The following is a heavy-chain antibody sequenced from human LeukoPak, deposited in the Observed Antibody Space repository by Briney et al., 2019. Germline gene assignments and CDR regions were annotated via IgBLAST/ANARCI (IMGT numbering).Heavy chain of an antibody. Sequence: NPSDTLSLTCTLSGGSVSTGSSYWSWIRQPPGKGLEWIGYIYYAGSPNYNPSLKSRVTISVDTSKNQFSLRLSSMTAADTAVYYCARDFYGGNYQVIDYWGQGTLVTVSS. J-gene: IGHJ4*02. D-gene: IGHD4/OR15-4a*01. CDR3: ARDFYGGNYQVIDY. CDR1: GGSVSTGSSY. V-gene: IGHV4-61*01. CDR2: IYYAGSP.